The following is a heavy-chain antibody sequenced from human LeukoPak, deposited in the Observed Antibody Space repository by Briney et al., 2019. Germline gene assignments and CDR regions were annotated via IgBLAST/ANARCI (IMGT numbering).Heavy chain of an antibody. Sequence: GGSLRLSCATSGFPFSDFSMSWVRQAPGRGLEWISTTNSGGTSTYYAESVKGRFTISRDNSKNTLYLQMGSLRVEDTAVYYCAKQSYARSLGEGGPGTLVSVSS. CDR2: TNSGGTST. J-gene: IGHJ4*02. V-gene: IGHV3-23*01. CDR1: GFPFSDFS. D-gene: IGHD2-8*01. CDR3: AKQSYARSLGE.